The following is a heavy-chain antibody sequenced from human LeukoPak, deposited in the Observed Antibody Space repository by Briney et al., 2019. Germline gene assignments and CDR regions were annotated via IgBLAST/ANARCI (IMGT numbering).Heavy chain of an antibody. CDR1: GGTISTSSYH. CDR2: IYYSGST. CDR3: ARRRGGDYGMYYYYYMDV. J-gene: IGHJ6*03. V-gene: IGHV4-61*05. D-gene: IGHD4-17*01. Sequence: SETLSLTCTVSGGTISTSSYHFAWIRQPPGKGLEWIGYIYYSGSTNYNPSLKSRVTISVDTSKNQFSLKLSSVTAADTAVYYCARRRGGDYGMYYYYYMDVWGKGTTVTVSS.